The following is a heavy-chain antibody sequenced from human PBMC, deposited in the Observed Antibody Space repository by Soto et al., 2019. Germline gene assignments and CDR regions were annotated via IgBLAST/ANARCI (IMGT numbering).Heavy chain of an antibody. D-gene: IGHD6-19*01. Sequence: EVQLVESGGGSVQPGGSLRLSCAASGFTFSNYDMHRVRQTTGKGLEWVSAIGTTGDPYYPGSVKGRFTISRDNAKNSLYLQMNSLTVEDTCVYFCGRGSSGWYSEVDFWGQGTLVTVSS. J-gene: IGHJ4*02. CDR1: GFTFSNYD. CDR3: GRGSSGWYSEVDF. V-gene: IGHV3-13*05. CDR2: IGTTGDP.